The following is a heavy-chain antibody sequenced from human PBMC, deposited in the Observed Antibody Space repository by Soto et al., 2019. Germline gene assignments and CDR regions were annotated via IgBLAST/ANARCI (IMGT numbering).Heavy chain of an antibody. D-gene: IGHD2-2*01. CDR3: ARDQDCSSTSCYDWFDP. CDR1: GYTFTSYA. Sequence: ASEKVSCKASGYTFTSYAMHWVRQAPGQRLEWMGWINAGNGNTKYSQKFQGRVTITRDTSASTAYMELSSLRSEDTAVYYCARDQDCSSTSCYDWFDPWGQGTLVTVSS. V-gene: IGHV1-3*01. J-gene: IGHJ5*02. CDR2: INAGNGNT.